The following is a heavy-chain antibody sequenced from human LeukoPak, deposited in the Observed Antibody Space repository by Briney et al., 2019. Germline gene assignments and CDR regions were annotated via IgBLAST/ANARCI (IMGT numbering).Heavy chain of an antibody. J-gene: IGHJ6*03. D-gene: IGHD2-2*01. V-gene: IGHV4-39*07. CDR2: IYYSGST. CDR3: ASTSNHYYYMDV. Sequence: WVRQPPGKGLEWIGSIYYSGSTYYNPSLKSRVTISVDRSKNQFSLKLSSVTAADTAVYYCASTSNHYYYMDVWGKGTTVTVSS.